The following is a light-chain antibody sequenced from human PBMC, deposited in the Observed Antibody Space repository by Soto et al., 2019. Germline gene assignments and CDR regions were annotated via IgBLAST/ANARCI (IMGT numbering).Light chain of an antibody. J-gene: IGLJ1*01. CDR1: INDVGGYNY. Sequence: CVLTRPPSASGAPGQAVTISCAGTINDVGGYNYVSWYQQHPGKVPQLMIYQVTKRPSGVPDRFSASKSDTTASLTISGLQAEDEGDYYCMSYAGGNRFVFGTGTKVTVL. V-gene: IGLV2-8*01. CDR3: MSYAGGNRFV. CDR2: QVT.